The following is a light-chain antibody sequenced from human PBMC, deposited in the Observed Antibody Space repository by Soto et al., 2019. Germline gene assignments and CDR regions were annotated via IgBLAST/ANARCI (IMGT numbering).Light chain of an antibody. V-gene: IGKV1-39*01. CDR3: QQSYSTLGLT. CDR2: AAS. J-gene: IGKJ4*01. CDR1: QSSSSY. Sequence: DIQMTQSPSSLSASVGDRVTITCRASQSSSSYLNWYQQKPGKAPKLLIYAASSLQSGFPSRFSGSGSGTDFTLSISSLQPEDFATYYCQQSYSTLGLTFGGGTKVEIK.